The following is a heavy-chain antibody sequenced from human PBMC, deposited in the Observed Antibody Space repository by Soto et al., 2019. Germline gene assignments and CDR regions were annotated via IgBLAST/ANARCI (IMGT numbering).Heavy chain of an antibody. CDR3: AKSPPVTIFGVIIHYFDY. J-gene: IGHJ4*02. CDR1: GLTLSTFA. CDR2: ISGSGDTT. V-gene: IGHV3-23*01. D-gene: IGHD3-3*01. Sequence: GGSLRLSCAASGLTLSTFAMNWVRQAPGKGLEWVSRISGSGDTTDYADSVKGRFTISRDNSKNSLYLQMDSLRAEDTAVYYCAKSPPVTIFGVIIHYFDYWGPGTLVTVSS.